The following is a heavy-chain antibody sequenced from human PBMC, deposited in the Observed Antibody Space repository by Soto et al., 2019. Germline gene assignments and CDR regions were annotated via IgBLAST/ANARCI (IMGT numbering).Heavy chain of an antibody. CDR3: AKSPPVTIFGVIIHYFDY. J-gene: IGHJ4*02. CDR1: GLTLSTFA. CDR2: ISGSGDTT. V-gene: IGHV3-23*01. D-gene: IGHD3-3*01. Sequence: GGSLRLSCAASGLTLSTFAMNWVRQAPGKGLEWVSRISGSGDTTDYADSVKGRFTISRDNSKNSLYLQMDSLRAEDTAVYYCAKSPPVTIFGVIIHYFDYWGPGTLVTVSS.